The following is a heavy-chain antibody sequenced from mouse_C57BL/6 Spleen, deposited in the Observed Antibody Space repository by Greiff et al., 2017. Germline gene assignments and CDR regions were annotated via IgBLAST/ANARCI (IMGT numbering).Heavy chain of an antibody. CDR2: IHPNSGST. Sequence: QVQLKQSGAELVKPGASVKLSCKASGYTFTSYWMHWVKQRPGQGLEWIGMIHPNSGSTNYNEKFKSKATLTVDKSSSTAYMQLSSLTSEDSAVYYCAREDYDFYAMDYWGQGTSVTVSS. D-gene: IGHD2-4*01. J-gene: IGHJ4*01. V-gene: IGHV1-64*01. CDR3: AREDYDFYAMDY. CDR1: GYTFTSYW.